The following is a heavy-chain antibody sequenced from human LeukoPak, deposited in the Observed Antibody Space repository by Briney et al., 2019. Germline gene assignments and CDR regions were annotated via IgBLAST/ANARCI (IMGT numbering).Heavy chain of an antibody. CDR2: INPNSGGT. V-gene: IGHV1-2*06. J-gene: IGHJ4*02. CDR3: ARVPVATSPFAY. CDR1: GYTFTGYY. D-gene: IGHD5-12*01. Sequence: ASVKVSCKASGYTFTGYYMHWVRQAPGQGLEWMGRINPNSGGTNYARKFQGRVTMTRDTSISTAYMELSSLISDDTAVYYCARVPVATSPFAYWGQGTLVTVSS.